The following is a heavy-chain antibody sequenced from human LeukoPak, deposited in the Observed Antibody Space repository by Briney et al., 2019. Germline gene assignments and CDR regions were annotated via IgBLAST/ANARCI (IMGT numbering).Heavy chain of an antibody. Sequence: GGSLRLSCAASGFTFSSYAMSWVRQAPGKGLEWVSAISGSGGSTYYADSVKGRFTISRDNSKNTLYLQMNSLRAEDTAVYYCADGNDYYDSSGYHRDAFDIWGQGTMVTVSS. CDR2: ISGSGGST. V-gene: IGHV3-23*01. CDR1: GFTFSSYA. J-gene: IGHJ3*02. D-gene: IGHD3-22*01. CDR3: ADGNDYYDSSGYHRDAFDI.